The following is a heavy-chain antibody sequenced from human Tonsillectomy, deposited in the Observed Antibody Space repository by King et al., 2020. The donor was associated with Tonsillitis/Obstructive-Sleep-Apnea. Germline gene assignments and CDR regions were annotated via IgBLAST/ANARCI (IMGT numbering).Heavy chain of an antibody. CDR3: ARDRNNVLRFLGWLSLDAFDI. CDR1: GYNFTSYW. CDR2: IYPGDSDT. J-gene: IGHJ3*02. Sequence: EVQLVESGAEVKKPGESLKISCKGSGYNFTSYWIGWVRQMPGKGLEWMGIIYPGDSDTRYSPSFQGQVTTSADKSISTAYLQWSSLKASDTAMYYCARDRNNVLRFLGWLSLDAFDIWGQGTMLTVSS. V-gene: IGHV5-51*01. D-gene: IGHD3-3*01.